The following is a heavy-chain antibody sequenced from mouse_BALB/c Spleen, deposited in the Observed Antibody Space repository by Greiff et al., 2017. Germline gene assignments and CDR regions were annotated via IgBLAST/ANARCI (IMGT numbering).Heavy chain of an antibody. J-gene: IGHJ1*01. Sequence: EVQLQQSGPELVKPGASVKISCKASGYTFTDYNMHWVKQSPGKSLEWIGYIYPYNGGTGYNQKFKSKATLTVDNSSSTAYMELRSLTSEDSAVYYCARDYYGSSYWYFDVWGAGTTVTVSS. CDR1: GYTFTDYN. D-gene: IGHD1-1*01. CDR2: IYPYNGGT. V-gene: IGHV1S29*02. CDR3: ARDYYGSSYWYFDV.